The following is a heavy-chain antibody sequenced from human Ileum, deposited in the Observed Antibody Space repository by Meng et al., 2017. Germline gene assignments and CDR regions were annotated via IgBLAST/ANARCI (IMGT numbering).Heavy chain of an antibody. CDR3: ASTSGSYGKYYFDY. CDR2: ISSSGSTI. V-gene: IGHV3-11*01. J-gene: IGHJ4*02. CDR1: GFTFSDYY. Sequence: GGSLRLSCAASGFTFSDYYMSWIRQAPGKGREWVSYISSSGSTIYYADSVKGRFTISRDNAKNSLYLQMNSLRAEDTAVYYCASTSGSYGKYYFDYWGQGNLVNGYS. D-gene: IGHD1-26*01.